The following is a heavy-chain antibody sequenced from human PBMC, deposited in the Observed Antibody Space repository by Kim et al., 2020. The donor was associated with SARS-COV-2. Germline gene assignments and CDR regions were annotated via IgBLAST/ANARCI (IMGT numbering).Heavy chain of an antibody. D-gene: IGHD6-13*01. Sequence: PGSVKGRFTISRENANNSLYLQMNSLRAGDTAVYYCARGYSSSWYWAFDIWGQGTMVTVSS. J-gene: IGHJ3*02. V-gene: IGHV3-13*01. CDR3: ARGYSSSWYWAFDI.